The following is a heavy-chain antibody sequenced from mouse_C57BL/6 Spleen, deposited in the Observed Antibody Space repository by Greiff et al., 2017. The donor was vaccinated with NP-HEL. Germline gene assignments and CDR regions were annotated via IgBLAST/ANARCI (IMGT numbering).Heavy chain of an antibody. J-gene: IGHJ4*01. CDR1: GFTFSDYG. CDR3: ARHDRLAMDY. CDR2: LSNLAYSI. Sequence: VQLKESGGGLVQPGGSLKLSCAASGFTFSDYGMAWVRQAPRKGPEWVAFLSNLAYSIYYADTVTGRFTISRENAKNTLYLEMSSLRSEDTAMYYCARHDRLAMDYWGQGTSVTVSS. D-gene: IGHD1-2*01. V-gene: IGHV5-15*01.